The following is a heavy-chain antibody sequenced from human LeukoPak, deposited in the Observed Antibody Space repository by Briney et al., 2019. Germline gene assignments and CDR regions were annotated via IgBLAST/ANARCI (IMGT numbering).Heavy chain of an antibody. CDR2: IYYSGST. Sequence: SETLSLTCTVSGGSISSSYWSWIRRPPGKGLEWIGSIYYSGSTYYNPSLKSRVTISVDTSKNQFSLKLSSVTAADTAVYYCVIGETGDVWGQGTTVTVSS. J-gene: IGHJ6*02. D-gene: IGHD2/OR15-2a*01. V-gene: IGHV4-59*05. CDR3: VIGETGDV. CDR1: GGSISSSY.